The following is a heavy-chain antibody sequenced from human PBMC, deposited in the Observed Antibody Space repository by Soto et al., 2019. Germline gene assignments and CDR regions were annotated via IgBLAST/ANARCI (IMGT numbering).Heavy chain of an antibody. Sequence: GGSLRLSCAGSGFSFDDNAMHWVRQAPGQGLEWVSGISWNSESIGYADSVKGRFTISRDNAKNSLYLQMNSLRAEDTALYYCAKARDVDTIMAPGMDVRGQGTTVTVSS. D-gene: IGHD5-18*01. CDR2: ISWNSESI. CDR3: AKARDVDTIMAPGMDV. J-gene: IGHJ6*02. V-gene: IGHV3-9*01. CDR1: GFSFDDNA.